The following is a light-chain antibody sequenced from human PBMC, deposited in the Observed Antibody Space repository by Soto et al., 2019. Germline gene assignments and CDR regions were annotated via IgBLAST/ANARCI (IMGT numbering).Light chain of an antibody. Sequence: DIQMTQSASTLSAFVGDRVTITCRASQSISVWLAWYQQKPGKAPKLLMYKASSLESGVPSRFSGSGSGTDFTLTISSLQSADFATYYCQQYDSYPWTFGQGTKVEIK. CDR1: QSISVW. CDR2: KAS. V-gene: IGKV1-5*03. J-gene: IGKJ1*01. CDR3: QQYDSYPWT.